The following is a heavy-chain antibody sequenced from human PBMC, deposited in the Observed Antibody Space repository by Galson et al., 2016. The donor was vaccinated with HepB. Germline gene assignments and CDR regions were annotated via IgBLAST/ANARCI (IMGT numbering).Heavy chain of an antibody. V-gene: IGHV3-7*01. CDR1: GLRFSDLW. CDR2: IKGDGSLK. CDR3: AREGIGDYFD. D-gene: IGHD2-21*01. J-gene: IGHJ4*02. Sequence: LRLSCAVSGLRFSDLWMDWVRQAPGKGLEWVANIKGDGSLKFYVDSVRGRFTISRDNAKNSVYLQMNSLTVEDTGVYYCAREGIGDYFDWGQGTLVTVSS.